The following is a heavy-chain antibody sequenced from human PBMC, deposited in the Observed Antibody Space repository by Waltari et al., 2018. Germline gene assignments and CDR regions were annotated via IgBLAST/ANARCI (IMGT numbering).Heavy chain of an antibody. J-gene: IGHJ3*02. Sequence: QVQLQQWGAGLLKPSETLSLTCAVYGGSFSGYYWSWLRQPPGKGLAWIGEINHSGSTNYNPSIKSRVTISVDTSKNQFSLKLSSVTAADTAVYYCARASYYYDSSGYYSRGQYAFDIWGQGTMVTVSS. CDR2: INHSGST. D-gene: IGHD3-22*01. V-gene: IGHV4-34*01. CDR3: ARASYYYDSSGYYSRGQYAFDI. CDR1: GGSFSGYY.